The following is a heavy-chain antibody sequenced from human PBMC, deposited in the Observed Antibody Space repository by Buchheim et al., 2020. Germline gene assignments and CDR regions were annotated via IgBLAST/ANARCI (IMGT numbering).Heavy chain of an antibody. V-gene: IGHV3-48*04. D-gene: IGHD1-1*01. CDR3: AKADGTRPPRNPNFDY. CDR1: GFTFSSYS. J-gene: IGHJ4*02. CDR2: ISSSSSTI. Sequence: EVQLVESGGGLVQPGGSLRLSCAASGFTFSSYSMNWVRQAPGKGLEWVSYISSSSSTIYYADSVKGRFTISRDNAKHSLYLQMNSLRAEDTAVYYCAKADGTRPPRNPNFDYWGQGTL.